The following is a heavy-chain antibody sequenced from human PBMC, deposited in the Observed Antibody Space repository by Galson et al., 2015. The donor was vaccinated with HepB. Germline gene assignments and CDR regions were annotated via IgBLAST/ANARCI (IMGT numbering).Heavy chain of an antibody. Sequence: SLRLSCAASGFTFSSYSMNWVRQAPEKGLEWVSSISSSSSYIYYADSVKGRFTISRDNAKNSLYLQMNSLRAEDTAVYCCTRDDAFDIWGQGTMVTASS. CDR1: GFTFSSYS. CDR2: ISSSSSYI. CDR3: TRDDAFDI. D-gene: IGHD3-10*01. J-gene: IGHJ3*02. V-gene: IGHV3-21*01.